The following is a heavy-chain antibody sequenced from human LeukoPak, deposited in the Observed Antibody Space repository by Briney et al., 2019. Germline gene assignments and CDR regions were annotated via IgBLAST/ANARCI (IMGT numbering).Heavy chain of an antibody. CDR3: ARDTAKGYYYYYGMDV. CDR1: GFTFSSYA. CDR2: ISYDGSNK. Sequence: GRSLRLSCAASGFTFSSYAMHWVRQAPGKGLEWVAVISYDGSNKYYADSVKGRFTISRDNSKNTLYLQMNSLRAEDTAVYYCARDTAKGYYYYYGMDVWGQGTTVTVSS. V-gene: IGHV3-30-3*01. J-gene: IGHJ6*02. D-gene: IGHD4-17*01.